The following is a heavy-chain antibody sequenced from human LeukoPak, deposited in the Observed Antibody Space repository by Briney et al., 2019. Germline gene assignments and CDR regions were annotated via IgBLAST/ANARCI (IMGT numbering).Heavy chain of an antibody. V-gene: IGHV3-23*01. J-gene: IGHJ4*02. CDR3: AKDLHSSSRTSFDY. CDR2: ISGSHGST. Sequence: GGSLRLSCAASGFTFSSYVMSWVRQAPGKGLDWVSSISGSHGSTYYADSVKGRFTISRDNSKNTLYLQMNSLRAEDTAVYYCAKDLHSSSRTSFDYWGQGTLVTVSS. CDR1: GFTFSSYV. D-gene: IGHD6-13*01.